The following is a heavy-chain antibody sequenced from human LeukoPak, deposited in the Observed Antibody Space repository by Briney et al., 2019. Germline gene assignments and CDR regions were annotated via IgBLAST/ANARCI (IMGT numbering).Heavy chain of an antibody. D-gene: IGHD3-10*01. CDR3: AKDHAGSGMAFEY. J-gene: IGHJ4*02. V-gene: IGHV3-30*04. CDR1: GFTFRMSG. CDR2: MSSDGIKS. Sequence: GGSLRLSCATSGFTFRMSGVHWVRQAPGKGLEWVALMSSDGIKSYYADSVKGRFTVSRDTSKDIVYLQMNSLSADDTGIYYCAKDHAGSGMAFEYWGQGTLLTVSS.